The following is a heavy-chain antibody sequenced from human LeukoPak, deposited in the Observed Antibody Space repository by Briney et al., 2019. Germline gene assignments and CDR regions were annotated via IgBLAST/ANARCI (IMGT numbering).Heavy chain of an antibody. CDR1: GYTLTELS. D-gene: IGHD2-2*02. Sequence: GASVKVSCKVSGYTLTELSMHWVRQAPGKGLEWMGGFDPEDGETIYAQKFQGRVTMTEDTSTDTAYMELSSLRSEDTAVYYCATPTRYCSSTSCHIQSAGRPFDYWGQGTLVTVSS. CDR3: ATPTRYCSSTSCHIQSAGRPFDY. CDR2: FDPEDGET. V-gene: IGHV1-24*01. J-gene: IGHJ4*02.